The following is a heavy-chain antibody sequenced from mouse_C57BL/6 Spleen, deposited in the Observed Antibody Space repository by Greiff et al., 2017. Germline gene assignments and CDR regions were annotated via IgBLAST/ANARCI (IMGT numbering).Heavy chain of an antibody. V-gene: IGHV1-26*01. J-gene: IGHJ2*01. CDR1: GYTFTDYY. D-gene: IGHD1-1*01. CDR2: INPNNGGT. CDR3: ARFFITTVVANYFDY. Sequence: VQLQQSGPELVKPGASVKISCKASGYTFTDYYMNWVKQSHGKSLEWIGDINPNNGGTSYNQKFKGKATLTVDKSSSTAYMELRSLTSEDSAVYYCARFFITTVVANYFDYWGQGTTLTVSS.